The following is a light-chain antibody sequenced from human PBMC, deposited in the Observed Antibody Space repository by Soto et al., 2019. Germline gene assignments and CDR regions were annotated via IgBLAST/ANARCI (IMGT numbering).Light chain of an antibody. CDR3: QQYGSSIT. Sequence: EIVLTQSPGTLSLSPGERATLSCRASQSVPRSYLAWYQQKPVQAPRLLIYGTSSRATGIPDRFSGSGSVTDFTLTISILESDDFAVFYCQQYGSSITFGQGTRLDIK. CDR1: QSVPRSY. J-gene: IGKJ5*01. CDR2: GTS. V-gene: IGKV3-20*01.